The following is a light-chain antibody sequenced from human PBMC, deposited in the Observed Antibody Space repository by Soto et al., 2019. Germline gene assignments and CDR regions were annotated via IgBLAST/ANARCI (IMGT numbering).Light chain of an antibody. CDR2: GNS. Sequence: QSVRKHVPSGSGAPGERVSISCTGSSSNIGAGYDVHWYQQLPGTAPKLLIYGNSNRPSGVPDRFSASKSGTSASLAITGLQAEDEADYYCQSYDSSLSGHYVFGTGTKVTVL. V-gene: IGLV1-40*01. J-gene: IGLJ1*01. CDR3: QSYDSSLSGHYV. CDR1: SSNIGAGYD.